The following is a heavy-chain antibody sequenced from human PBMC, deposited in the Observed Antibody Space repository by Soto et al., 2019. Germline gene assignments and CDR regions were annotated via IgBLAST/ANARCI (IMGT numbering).Heavy chain of an antibody. D-gene: IGHD2-15*01. Sequence: QVQLVQSGAEVKKPGSSVKVSCKASGGTFSSYTISWVRQAPGQGREWMGRIIPILGIANYAQKFQGRVTITADKSTSTAYMELSSLRSEDTAVYYCARGGRYCSGGSCYSDWGQGTLVTVSS. J-gene: IGHJ4*02. CDR3: ARGGRYCSGGSCYSD. CDR1: GGTFSSYT. V-gene: IGHV1-69*02. CDR2: IIPILGIA.